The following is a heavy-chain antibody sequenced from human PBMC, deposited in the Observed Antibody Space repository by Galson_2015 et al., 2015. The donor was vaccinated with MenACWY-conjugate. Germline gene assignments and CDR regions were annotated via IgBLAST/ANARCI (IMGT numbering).Heavy chain of an antibody. Sequence: PALVKPTQTLTLTCTFSGLSPSSHAELVGWVRQPPGKAPEWLAFVYWNDDKRYSPSLRSRLTITKDTSRNQVVLTMANMGPADTSIFYCAYRTHVTSVGFWGQGTLVPVSS. V-gene: IGHV2-5*01. CDR1: GLSPSSHAEL. D-gene: IGHD2-21*02. J-gene: IGHJ4*02. CDR3: AYRTHVTSVGF. CDR2: VYWNDDK.